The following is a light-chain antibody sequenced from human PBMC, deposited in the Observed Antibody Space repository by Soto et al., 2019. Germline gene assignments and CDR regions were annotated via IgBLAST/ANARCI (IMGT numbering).Light chain of an antibody. Sequence: DIQMTQSPSSLSACVGDRVTITCRANQSISDYLNWYQQKPGKAPKFLIYASSSLQSGVPSRFRGSGSGTLFTLTISSLQPEDFATYYCQQSYSTPTITFGHGTRLEI. CDR1: QSISDY. CDR2: ASS. CDR3: QQSYSTPTIT. V-gene: IGKV1-39*01. J-gene: IGKJ5*01.